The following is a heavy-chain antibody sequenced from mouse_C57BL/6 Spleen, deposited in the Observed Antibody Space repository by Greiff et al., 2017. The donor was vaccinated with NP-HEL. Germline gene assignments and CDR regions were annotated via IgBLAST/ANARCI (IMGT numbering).Heavy chain of an antibody. CDR1: GFSLTSYG. V-gene: IGHV2-2*01. CDR3: ARTYYDYESWFAY. J-gene: IGHJ3*01. CDR2: IWSGGST. Sequence: QVQLQQSGPGLVQPSQSLSITCTVSGFSLTSYGVHWVRQSPGKGLEWLGVIWSGGSTDYNAAFISRLSISKDNSKSQVFFKMNSLQADDTAIYYCARTYYDYESWFAYWGQGTLVTVSA. D-gene: IGHD2-4*01.